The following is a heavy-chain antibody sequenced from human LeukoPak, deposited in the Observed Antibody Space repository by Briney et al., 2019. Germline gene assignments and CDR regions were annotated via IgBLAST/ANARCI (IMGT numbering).Heavy chain of an antibody. Sequence: GGSLRLSCAASGFTFSSYAMHWVRQAPGKGLEWVAVILYDGSNEYYADSVKGRFTISSDNSKNTLYLQMNSLRAEDTAVYYCARDREDYYDTWGAFDIWGQGTMVTVSS. J-gene: IGHJ3*02. CDR1: GFTFSSYA. D-gene: IGHD3-22*01. CDR2: ILYDGSNE. CDR3: ARDREDYYDTWGAFDI. V-gene: IGHV3-30-3*01.